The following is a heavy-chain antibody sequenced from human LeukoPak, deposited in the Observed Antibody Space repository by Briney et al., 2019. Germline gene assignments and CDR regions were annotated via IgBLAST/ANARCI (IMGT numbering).Heavy chain of an antibody. J-gene: IGHJ4*02. Sequence: GGSLRLSCAASGFTFSTYSMSWVRQAPGKGLEWVSVISGNGGDTFYADSVKGRFTISRDNSKHTLFLQMNSLRDEDTAVYYCAKGRTLGGGSTRSYDCWGQGTLVTVPS. CDR1: GFTFSTYS. CDR2: ISGNGGDT. V-gene: IGHV3-23*01. D-gene: IGHD1-26*01. CDR3: AKGRTLGGGSTRSYDC.